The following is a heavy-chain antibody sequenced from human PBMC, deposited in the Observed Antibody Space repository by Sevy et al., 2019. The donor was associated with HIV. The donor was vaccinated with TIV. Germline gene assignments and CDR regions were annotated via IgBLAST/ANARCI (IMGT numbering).Heavy chain of an antibody. CDR2: ISSSSSYI. D-gene: IGHD3-10*01. CDR1: GFTFSSYS. Sequence: GSLRLSCAASGFTFSSYSMNWVRQAPGKGLEWVSSISSSSSYIYYADSVKGRFTISRDNAKNSLYLQMNSLRAEDTAVYYCARDASLWFGESHDAFDIWGQGTMVTVSS. V-gene: IGHV3-21*01. J-gene: IGHJ3*02. CDR3: ARDASLWFGESHDAFDI.